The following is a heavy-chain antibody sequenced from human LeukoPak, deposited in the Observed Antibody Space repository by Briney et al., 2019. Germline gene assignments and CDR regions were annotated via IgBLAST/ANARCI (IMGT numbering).Heavy chain of an antibody. CDR1: GGSFSGYY. J-gene: IGHJ3*02. CDR3: AKALPGYSSGWYTAYAFDI. CDR2: INHSGST. Sequence: SETLSLTCAVYGGSFSGYYWSWIRKPPGKGLEWIGEINHSGSTNYNPSLKSRVTISVDTSKNQFSLKLSSVTAADTAVYYCAKALPGYSSGWYTAYAFDIWGQGTMVTVSS. V-gene: IGHV4-34*01. D-gene: IGHD6-19*01.